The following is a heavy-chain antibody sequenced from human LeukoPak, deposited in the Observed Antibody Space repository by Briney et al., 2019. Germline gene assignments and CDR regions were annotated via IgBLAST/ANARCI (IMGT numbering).Heavy chain of an antibody. CDR2: ISSSGSTI. J-gene: IGHJ6*03. CDR1: GLTFSNAW. D-gene: IGHD3-10*01. CDR3: AKRHGLLWFGELYDYYYYMDV. V-gene: IGHV3-48*04. Sequence: GGSLRLSCAASGLTFSNAWMNWVRQAPGKGLEWVSYISSSGSTIYYADSVKGRFTISRDNAKNSLYLQMNSLRAEDTAVYYCAKRHGLLWFGELYDYYYYMDVWGKGTTVTVSS.